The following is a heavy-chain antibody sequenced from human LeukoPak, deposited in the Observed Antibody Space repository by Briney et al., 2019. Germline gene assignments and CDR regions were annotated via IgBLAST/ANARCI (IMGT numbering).Heavy chain of an antibody. CDR2: IYPGDSDT. Sequence: GESLKISCKGSGYSFTSYWIGWVRQMPGKGLEWMGIIYPGDSDTRYSPSFQGQVTISADKSISTAYLQWSSLKASDTAMYYCXXXXXGYSYGFTGYYFDYWGQGTLVTVSS. CDR3: XXXXXGYSYGFTGYYFDY. J-gene: IGHJ4*02. D-gene: IGHD5-18*01. CDR1: GYSFTSYW. V-gene: IGHV5-51*01.